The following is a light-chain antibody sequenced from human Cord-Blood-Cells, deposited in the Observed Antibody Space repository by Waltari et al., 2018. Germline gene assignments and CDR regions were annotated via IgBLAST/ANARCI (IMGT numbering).Light chain of an antibody. CDR2: MGS. Sequence: DIVMTQSPLSLPVPPGEQASISGRSSQSLLHSNGYNYLDWYLQKPGQSPQLLIYMGSNRASGVPDRFRGRGSGTDFTLKISRVEAEDVGVYYCMQALQTPLTFGGGTKVEIK. CDR3: MQALQTPLT. J-gene: IGKJ4*01. CDR1: QSLLHSNGYNY. V-gene: IGKV2-28*01.